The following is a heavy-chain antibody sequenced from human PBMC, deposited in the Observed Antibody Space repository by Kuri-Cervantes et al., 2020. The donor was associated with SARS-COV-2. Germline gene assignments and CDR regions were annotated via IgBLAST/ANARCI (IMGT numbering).Heavy chain of an antibody. CDR1: GFTVSSNY. CDR3: ARDRFDVLSGTTPFY. V-gene: IGHV3-53*05. J-gene: IGHJ4*02. D-gene: IGHD1-20*01. CDR2: IYSGGST. Sequence: LTCAASGFTVSSNYMSWVRQAPGKGLEWVSVIYSGGSTYYADSVKGRFTISRDNSKNTVDLQINSLRTGDTAVYYCARDRFDVLSGTTPFYWGQGTLVTVSS.